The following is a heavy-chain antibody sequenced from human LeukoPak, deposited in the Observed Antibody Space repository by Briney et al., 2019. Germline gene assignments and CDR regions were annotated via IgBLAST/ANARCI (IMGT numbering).Heavy chain of an antibody. CDR1: GGSFSGYY. V-gene: IGHV4-34*01. D-gene: IGHD6-6*01. CDR3: ARGIAALGY. CDR2: INHSGST. Sequence: PSETLSLTCAVYGGSFSGYYWSWIRQPPGKGLEWIGEINHSGSTNYNPSLKSRVTMSVDTSKNQFSLKLSSVTAADTAVYYCARGIAALGYWGQGTLVTVSS. J-gene: IGHJ4*02.